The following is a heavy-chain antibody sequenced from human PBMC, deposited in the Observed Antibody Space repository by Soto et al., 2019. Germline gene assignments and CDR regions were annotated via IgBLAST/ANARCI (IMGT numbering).Heavy chain of an antibody. V-gene: IGHV5-10-1*01. Sequence: GESLKISCKGSGYSFTSYWISWVRQMPGKGLEWMGRIDPSDSYTNYSPSFQGHVTISADKSISTAYLQWSSLKASDTAMYYCASLGHTGEGYYYYYGMDVWGQGTTVTVSS. CDR2: IDPSDSYT. D-gene: IGHD3-16*01. CDR1: GYSFTSYW. J-gene: IGHJ6*02. CDR3: ASLGHTGEGYYYYYGMDV.